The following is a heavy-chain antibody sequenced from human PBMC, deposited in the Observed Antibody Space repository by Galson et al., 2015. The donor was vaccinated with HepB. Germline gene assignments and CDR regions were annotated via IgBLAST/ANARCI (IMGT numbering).Heavy chain of an antibody. CDR2: IYPGDSDT. CDR3: ARQVRSSSGAWRFDY. Sequence: QSGAEVTKPGESPKISCKGSGSSFPSYWIGWVRQMPGKGLEWMGIIYPGDSDTRYSPSFQGQVTISADKSISTAYLQWSSLKASDTAMYYCARQVRSSSGAWRFDYWGQGTLVTVSS. J-gene: IGHJ4*02. V-gene: IGHV5-51*01. D-gene: IGHD6-6*01. CDR1: GSSFPSYW.